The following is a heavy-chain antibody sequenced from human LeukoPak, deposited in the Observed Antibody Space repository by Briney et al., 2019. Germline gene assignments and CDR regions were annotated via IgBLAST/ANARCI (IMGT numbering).Heavy chain of an antibody. CDR3: ARWVDS. Sequence: PSETLSLTCTVSGGSISSAGYYWSWIRQYPGKGLEWIGYIYYTGSTYHSPSLKSRVTISVDTSKNQFSLKLSSVTATDTAVYYCARWVDSWGQGTLVTVSS. J-gene: IGHJ4*02. CDR1: GGSISSAGYY. V-gene: IGHV4-31*03. CDR2: IYYTGST.